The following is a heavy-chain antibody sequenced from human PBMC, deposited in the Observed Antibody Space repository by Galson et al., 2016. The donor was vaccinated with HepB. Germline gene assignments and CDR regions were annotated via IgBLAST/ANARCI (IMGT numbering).Heavy chain of an antibody. CDR3: AREGLYTVAYPLYIMDV. Sequence: SLRLSCAASGFTFSSYGMHCVRQAPRKGLDRVTTIWSDGRNKYYADSLKGRFTISRDNSKNTLYLQMNSLRAEDTAVYYCAREGLYTVAYPLYIMDVWGQGTTVTVSS. D-gene: IGHD2-15*01. CDR2: IWSDGRNK. CDR1: GFTFSSYG. J-gene: IGHJ6*02. V-gene: IGHV3-33*01.